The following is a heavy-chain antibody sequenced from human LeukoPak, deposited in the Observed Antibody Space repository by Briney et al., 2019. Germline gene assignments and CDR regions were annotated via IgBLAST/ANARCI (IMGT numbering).Heavy chain of an antibody. Sequence: GASVKVSCKASGYTFTSYDINWVRQATGQGLEWMGWMNPNSGNTGSAQKFQGRVTMTRNTSISTAYMELSSLRSEDTAVYYCARVQSQFFIVAPGIAFDIWGQGTVVTVSS. D-gene: IGHD6-13*01. V-gene: IGHV1-8*01. CDR1: GYTFTSYD. CDR2: MNPNSGNT. CDR3: ARVQSQFFIVAPGIAFDI. J-gene: IGHJ3*02.